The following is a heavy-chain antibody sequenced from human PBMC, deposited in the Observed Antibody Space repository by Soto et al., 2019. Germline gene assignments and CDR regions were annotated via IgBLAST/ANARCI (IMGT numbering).Heavy chain of an antibody. D-gene: IGHD6-6*01. CDR2: INHSGST. CDR3: ARYSRVGRGAARSYYYYGMDV. J-gene: IGHJ6*02. CDR1: GGSFSGYY. Sequence: QVQLQQWGAGLLKPSETLSLTCAVYGGSFSGYYWSWIRQPPGKGLEWIGEINHSGSTNYNPSLKSRVTISVVTSKNQFSLKLSSVTAADTAVYYCARYSRVGRGAARSYYYYGMDVWGQGTTVTVSS. V-gene: IGHV4-34*01.